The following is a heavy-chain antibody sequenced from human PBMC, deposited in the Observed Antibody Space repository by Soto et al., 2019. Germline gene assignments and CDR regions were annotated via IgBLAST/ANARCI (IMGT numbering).Heavy chain of an antibody. Sequence: SVKVSCKASGGTFSSYAISWVRQAPGQGLEWMGGIIPIFGTANYAQKFQGRVTITADESTSTAYMELSSLRSEDTAMYYCARRPHGSYYYYGMDVWGQGTTVTVSS. CDR2: IIPIFGTA. CDR3: ARRPHGSYYYYGMDV. V-gene: IGHV1-69*13. J-gene: IGHJ6*02. D-gene: IGHD1-26*01. CDR1: GGTFSSYA.